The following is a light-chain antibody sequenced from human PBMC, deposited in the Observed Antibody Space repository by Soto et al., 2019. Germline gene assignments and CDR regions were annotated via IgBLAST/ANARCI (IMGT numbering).Light chain of an antibody. CDR2: AES. V-gene: IGKV1-39*01. CDR1: QSISSY. Sequence: DIQMTQSPSSLSASVGDRVTITCRPSQSISSYLNWYQQKPGKDPKFLISAESSSQSGVPSRFSGSGSGTDFTLTISSLQPEDFATYYCQQSYSTPWTFGQGTEVEIK. CDR3: QQSYSTPWT. J-gene: IGKJ1*01.